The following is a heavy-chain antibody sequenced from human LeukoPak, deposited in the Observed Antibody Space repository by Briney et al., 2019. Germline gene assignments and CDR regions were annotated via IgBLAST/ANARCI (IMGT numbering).Heavy chain of an antibody. Sequence: GGSLRLSCAASGFTFDDYGMSWVRHAPGKGLEWVSGINWNGGSTVYADSVKGRFTISRDNAKNSLYLQMNSLRAEDTALYYCARDMYYYDSSGYYPDYWGQGTLVTVSS. V-gene: IGHV3-20*04. CDR2: INWNGGST. CDR1: GFTFDDYG. D-gene: IGHD3-22*01. J-gene: IGHJ4*02. CDR3: ARDMYYYDSSGYYPDY.